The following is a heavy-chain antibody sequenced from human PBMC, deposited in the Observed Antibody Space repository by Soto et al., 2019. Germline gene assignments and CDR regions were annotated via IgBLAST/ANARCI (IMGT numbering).Heavy chain of an antibody. CDR1: GGTFSSYA. CDR3: ASTYYYDSSGYYTPKYYFDY. Sequence: QVQLVQSGSEVKKPGSSVKVSSKASGGTFSSYAISWVRQAPGQGLEWMGGIIPIFGTANYAQKFQGRVTITADESTSTAYMELSSLRSEDTTVYYCASTYYYDSSGYYTPKYYFDYWGQGTLVTVSS. J-gene: IGHJ4*02. V-gene: IGHV1-69*01. CDR2: IIPIFGTA. D-gene: IGHD3-22*01.